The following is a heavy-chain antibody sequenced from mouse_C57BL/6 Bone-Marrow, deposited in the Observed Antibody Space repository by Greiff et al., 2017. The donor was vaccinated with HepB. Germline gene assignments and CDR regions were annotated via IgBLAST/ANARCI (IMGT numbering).Heavy chain of an antibody. CDR2: IHPNSGST. CDR1: GYTFTSYW. J-gene: IGHJ3*01. CDR3: ARGPAWFAY. V-gene: IGHV1-64*01. Sequence: VQLQQPGAELVKPGASVKLSCKASGYTFTSYWMHWVKQRPGQGLEWIGMIHPNSGSTNYNEKFKSKATLTVDKSASTADMQLSSLTSEDSAVYYCARGPAWFAYWGQGTLVTVSA.